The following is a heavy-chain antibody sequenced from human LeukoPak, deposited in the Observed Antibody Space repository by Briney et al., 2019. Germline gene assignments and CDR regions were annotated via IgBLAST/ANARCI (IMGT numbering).Heavy chain of an antibody. CDR2: IWYDGSNK. CDR1: GFTFRSYG. D-gene: IGHD1-26*01. V-gene: IGHV3-33*01. J-gene: IGHJ4*02. Sequence: GGSLRLSCAASGFTFRSYGMHWVRQAPGKGLEWVAVIWYDGSNKYYADSVKGRFTISRDNSKNTLYLQMNSLRAEDTAVCYCARERSGSYYTDYWGQGTLVTVSS. CDR3: ARERSGSYYTDY.